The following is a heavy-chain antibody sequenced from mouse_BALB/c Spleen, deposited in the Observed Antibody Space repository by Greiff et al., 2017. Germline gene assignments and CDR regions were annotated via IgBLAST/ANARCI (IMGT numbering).Heavy chain of an antibody. CDR1: GFAFSSYD. Sequence: EVKLVESGGGLVKPGGSLKLSCAASGFAFSSYDMSWVRQTPEKRLEWVAYISSGGGSTYYPDTVKGRFTISRDNAKNTLYLQMSSLKSEDTAMYYCARHREGYGNYYFDYWGQGTTLTVSS. J-gene: IGHJ2*01. CDR2: ISSGGGST. D-gene: IGHD2-1*01. CDR3: ARHREGYGNYYFDY. V-gene: IGHV5-12-1*01.